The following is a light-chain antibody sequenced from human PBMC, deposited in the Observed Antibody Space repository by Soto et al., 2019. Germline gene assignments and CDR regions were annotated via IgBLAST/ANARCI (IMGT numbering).Light chain of an antibody. CDR3: SSYTNINTRACV. V-gene: IGLV2-14*02. CDR1: SSDFGIYDL. CDR2: EGS. J-gene: IGLJ1*01. Sequence: QSALTQPASVSGSPGQSITISCTATSSDFGIYDLVSWYQQYPGKAPKVIIFEGSKRPSGVSNRFSGSKSGNTASLTISGLQAEDEAEYYCSSYTNINTRACVFGTGTKVTVL.